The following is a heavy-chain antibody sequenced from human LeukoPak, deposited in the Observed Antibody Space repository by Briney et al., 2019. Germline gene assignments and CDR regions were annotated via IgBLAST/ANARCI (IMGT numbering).Heavy chain of an antibody. CDR3: ASSGRVVVVAAIGY. Sequence: PGGSLRLSCAASGFTFSSYSMNWVRQAPGKGLEWVSSISSSSSYIYYADSVKGRFTISRDNAKNSLYLQMNSLRAEDTAVYYCASSGRVVVVAAIGYWGQGTLVTVSS. CDR1: GFTFSSYS. J-gene: IGHJ4*02. D-gene: IGHD2-15*01. CDR2: ISSSSSYI. V-gene: IGHV3-21*01.